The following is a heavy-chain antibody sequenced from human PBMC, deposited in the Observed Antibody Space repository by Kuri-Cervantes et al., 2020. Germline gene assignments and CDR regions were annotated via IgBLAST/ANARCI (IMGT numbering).Heavy chain of an antibody. CDR3: AKDMYYYGSGSLKPGWYYYYGMDV. CDR1: GFTFSSYG. J-gene: IGHJ6*02. V-gene: IGHV3-7*01. CDR2: IKQDGSEK. D-gene: IGHD3-10*01. Sequence: GESLKISCAASGFTFSSYGMHWVRQAPGKGLEWVANIKQDGSEKYYVDSVKGRFTISRDNSKNTLYLQMNSLRAEDTAVYYCAKDMYYYGSGSLKPGWYYYYGMDVWGQGTTVTVSS.